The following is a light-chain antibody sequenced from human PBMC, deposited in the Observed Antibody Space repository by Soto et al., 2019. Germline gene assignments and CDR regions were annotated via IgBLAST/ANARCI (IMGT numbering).Light chain of an antibody. CDR2: GAS. CDR1: QSVSSN. CDR3: QQYNNWPALT. V-gene: IGKV3-15*01. Sequence: EIVMMQSPATLSVSPGERATLSCRASQSVSSNLAWFQQKPGKAPRLLIYGASSRATGIPARFSGSGSGTEFTLTISSLQSEAFAVYFCQQYNNWPALTFGGGTKVEIK. J-gene: IGKJ4*01.